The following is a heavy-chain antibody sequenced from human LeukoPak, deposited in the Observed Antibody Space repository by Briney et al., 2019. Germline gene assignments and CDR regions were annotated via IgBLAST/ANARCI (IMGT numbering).Heavy chain of an antibody. D-gene: IGHD3-22*01. V-gene: IGHV3-21*01. CDR3: ARVLYYDSSGYYYLSYYYYGMDV. J-gene: IGHJ6*02. CDR2: ISSSSSYI. CDR1: GFTFSSYS. Sequence: GGSLRLSCAASGFTFSSYSMNWVRQAPGKGLEWVSSISSSSSYIYYADSVKGRFTISRDNAKNSLYLQMNSLRAEDTAVYYCARVLYYDSSGYYYLSYYYYGMDVWGQGTTVTVSS.